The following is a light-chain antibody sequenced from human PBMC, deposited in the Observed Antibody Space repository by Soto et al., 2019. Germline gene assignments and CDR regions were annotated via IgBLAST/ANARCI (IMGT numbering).Light chain of an antibody. CDR1: QYIRSW. CDR3: QQANSFPLT. Sequence: DIQMTQSPSYVSASVGDRVSITCRASQYIRSWLAWYQQRPGKAPKLLIYAATTLQSGVPSRFSGSGSGTTFTLTINNLQPEDFASYFCQQANSFPLTFGGGTKVDIK. CDR2: AAT. J-gene: IGKJ4*01. V-gene: IGKV1-12*01.